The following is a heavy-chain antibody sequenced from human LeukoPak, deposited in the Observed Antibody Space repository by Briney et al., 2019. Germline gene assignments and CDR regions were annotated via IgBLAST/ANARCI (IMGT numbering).Heavy chain of an antibody. CDR3: ARASSSMVRGVILDY. Sequence: SETLSLTCTVSGGSISSYYWSWIRQPPGKGLEWIWYIYYSGSTNYNPSLKSRVTISVDTSKNQFSLKLSSVTAADTAVYYCARASSSMVRGVILDYWGQGTLVTVSS. D-gene: IGHD3-10*01. CDR1: GGSISSYY. J-gene: IGHJ4*02. V-gene: IGHV4-59*01. CDR2: IYYSGST.